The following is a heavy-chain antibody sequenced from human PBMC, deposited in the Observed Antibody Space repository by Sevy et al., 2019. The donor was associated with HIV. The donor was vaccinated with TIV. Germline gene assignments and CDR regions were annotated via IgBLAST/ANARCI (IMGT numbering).Heavy chain of an antibody. Sequence: SETLSLTCTVSGGSISSSSYYWGWIRQPPGKGLEWIGSIYYSGSTYYNPSLKSRLTISVDTSKNQFSLKLSSVTAADTAVYYCASLQGLYYYYYIDVWGKGTTVTVSS. CDR3: ASLQGLYYYYYIDV. D-gene: IGHD6-25*01. CDR1: GGSISSSSYY. J-gene: IGHJ6*03. CDR2: IYYSGST. V-gene: IGHV4-39*01.